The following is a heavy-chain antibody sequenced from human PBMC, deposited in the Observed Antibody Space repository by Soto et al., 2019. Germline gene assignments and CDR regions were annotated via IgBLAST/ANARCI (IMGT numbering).Heavy chain of an antibody. J-gene: IGHJ6*03. Sequence: SETLSLTCTVSGGSISSYYWSWIRQPPGKGLEWIGYIYYSGSTNYNPSLKSRVTISVDTSKNQFSLKLSSVTAADTAVYYCARVPGDNYYYYYMDVWGKGTTVTVSS. V-gene: IGHV4-59*01. CDR3: ARVPGDNYYYYYMDV. CDR2: IYYSGST. CDR1: GGSISSYY.